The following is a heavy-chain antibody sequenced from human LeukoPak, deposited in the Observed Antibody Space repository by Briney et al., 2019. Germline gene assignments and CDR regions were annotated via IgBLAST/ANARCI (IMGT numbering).Heavy chain of an antibody. V-gene: IGHV6-1*01. D-gene: IGHD6-19*01. CDR1: GDSVSSNIAA. J-gene: IGHJ4*02. CDR3: ARVAWLVVPF. Sequence: SQTLSLTCAISGDSVSSNIAAWNLIRQSPSRGLEWLGRTYYRSQWYSDYATFVKGRIGINADTSKNQVSLQLNSVTPEDAAVYYCARVAWLVVPFWGQGTLVSVSS. CDR2: TYYRSQWYS.